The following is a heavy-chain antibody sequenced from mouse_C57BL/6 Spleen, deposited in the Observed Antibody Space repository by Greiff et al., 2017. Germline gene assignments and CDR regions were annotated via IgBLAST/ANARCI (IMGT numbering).Heavy chain of an antibody. Sequence: EVKLMESGGGLVQPGGSLSLSCAASGFTFTDYYMSWVRQPPGKALEWLGFIRNKANGDTTEYSASVKGRFTISRDNSQSILYLQMNALRAEDSATYYCARWGGNSVGFGDWGQGTLVSVSA. J-gene: IGHJ3*01. D-gene: IGHD2-1*01. CDR1: GFTFTDYY. CDR3: ARWGGNSVGFGD. CDR2: IRNKANGDTT. V-gene: IGHV7-3*01.